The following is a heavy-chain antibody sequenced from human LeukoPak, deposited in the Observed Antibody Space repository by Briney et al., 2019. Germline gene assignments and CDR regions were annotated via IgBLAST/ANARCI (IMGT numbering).Heavy chain of an antibody. CDR1: GGSISNYY. CDR2: IYYSGST. CDR3: ARVGGTNYYYYGMDV. Sequence: PSETLSLTCTVSGGSISNYYWSWIRQPPGKGLRWFGYIYYSGSTNYNPSLKSRVTISVDTSKNQFSLKLSSVTAADTAVYYCARVGGTNYYYYGMDVWGQGTTVTVSS. D-gene: IGHD1-26*01. J-gene: IGHJ6*02. V-gene: IGHV4-59*01.